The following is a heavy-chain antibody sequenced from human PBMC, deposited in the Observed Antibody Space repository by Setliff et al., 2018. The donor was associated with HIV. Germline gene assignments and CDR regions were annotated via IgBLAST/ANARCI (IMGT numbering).Heavy chain of an antibody. CDR1: GYSISSGYY. D-gene: IGHD3-22*01. V-gene: IGHV4-38-2*02. J-gene: IGHJ4*02. CDR3: ARDVLDLVISVYGF. CDR2: IYHTGSS. Sequence: SETLSLTCAVSGYSISSGYYWGWIRQPPGKGLEWIGSIYHTGSSYYNPSLNDRATISLDTSKNQFSLKLNSVTAADTAVYYRARDVLDLVISVYGFWGQGIPVTVSS.